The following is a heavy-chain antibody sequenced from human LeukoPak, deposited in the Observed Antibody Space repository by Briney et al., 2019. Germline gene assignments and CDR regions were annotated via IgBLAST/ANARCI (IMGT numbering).Heavy chain of an antibody. D-gene: IGHD4-17*01. V-gene: IGHV4-59*11. J-gene: IGHJ3*02. Sequence: PSETLSLTCAVSDDSFSSHYWTWIRQPPGKGLEWIGYISYIGSTNYNPSLKSRVTISIDTSKNQFSLKLSSVTAAAPAVYYCARHLVTLTTGFDIWGQGTIVSVSS. CDR3: ARHLVTLTTGFDI. CDR2: ISYIGST. CDR1: DDSFSSHY.